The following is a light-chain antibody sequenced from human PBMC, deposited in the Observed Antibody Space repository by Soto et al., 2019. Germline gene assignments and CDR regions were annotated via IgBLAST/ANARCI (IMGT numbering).Light chain of an antibody. V-gene: IGKV1-39*01. CDR2: GAS. Sequence: DIQMTQSPSSLSASVGDRVTITCRASQYISSYVKWYQQKPGKAPKFLIYGASDLQRGVPSRFCGGRSGTDITLTINSLQPEDFGTYYCQQSYSMPLTFGLGTKLDIK. J-gene: IGKJ3*01. CDR1: QYISSY. CDR3: QQSYSMPLT.